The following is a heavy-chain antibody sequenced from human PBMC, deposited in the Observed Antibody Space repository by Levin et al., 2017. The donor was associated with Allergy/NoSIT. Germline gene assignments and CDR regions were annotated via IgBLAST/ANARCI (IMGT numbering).Heavy chain of an antibody. V-gene: IGHV3-23*01. J-gene: IGHJ5*02. Sequence: GGSLRLSCAASGFTFSSYAMSWVRQAPGKGLEWVSAISDSGSTYYADSVKGRFTISRDNSKNTLYLQMNSLRGDDTALYYCATLAGLETYCTTTSCLGWFDPWGQGTLVTVSS. CDR1: GFTFSSYA. CDR3: ATLAGLETYCTTTSCLGWFDP. D-gene: IGHD2-2*01. CDR2: ISDSGST.